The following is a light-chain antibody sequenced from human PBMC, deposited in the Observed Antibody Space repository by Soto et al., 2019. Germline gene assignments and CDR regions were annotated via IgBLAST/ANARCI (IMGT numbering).Light chain of an antibody. Sequence: DIQMTQSPSTLSASVGDRVTITCRARQSISSWWAWYQQKPGKAPKLLIYDACSLESGVPSRFSGSGSGTEFTLTISSLQPDDFATYYCQQYNSYWGTFGQGTKLEIK. CDR3: QQYNSYWGT. V-gene: IGKV1-5*01. J-gene: IGKJ2*01. CDR2: DAC. CDR1: QSISSW.